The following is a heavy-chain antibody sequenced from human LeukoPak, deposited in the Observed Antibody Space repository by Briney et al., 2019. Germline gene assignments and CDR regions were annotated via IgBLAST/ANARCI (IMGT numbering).Heavy chain of an antibody. CDR2: LNHSGST. V-gene: IGHV4-34*01. Sequence: SETLSLTCAVYGGSFSGYYWSWIRQPPGKGLEWIGELNHSGSTNYNPSLKSRVTISVDTSKDQLSLKLTSVTAADTAVYYCARGGTYYGSGSYYPLMYWGQGTLVTVSS. CDR1: GGSFSGYY. J-gene: IGHJ4*02. D-gene: IGHD3-10*01. CDR3: ARGGTYYGSGSYYPLMY.